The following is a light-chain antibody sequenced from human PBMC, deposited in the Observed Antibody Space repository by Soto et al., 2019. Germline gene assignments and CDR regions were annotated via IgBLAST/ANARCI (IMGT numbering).Light chain of an antibody. J-gene: IGKJ2*01. V-gene: IGKV1-39*01. CDR3: QQSYSTPYT. CDR1: QNIYFF. CDR2: HAS. Sequence: DIQMTQSPSSLPASVGDRVTITCRASQNIYFFLNWYQQRPGKAPNLLMYHASTLQSGVPSRFSGSASGTDSTLTISSLQPEDIATYYCQQSYSTPYTFGQGTKLELK.